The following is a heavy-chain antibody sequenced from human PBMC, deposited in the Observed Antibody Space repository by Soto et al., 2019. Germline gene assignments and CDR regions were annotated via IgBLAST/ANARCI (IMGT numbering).Heavy chain of an antibody. CDR2: INPSGGST. D-gene: IGHD2-2*01. V-gene: IGHV1-46*01. Sequence: ASVKVSCKASGYTFTSYYMHWVRQAPAQGLERKGIINPSGGSTSYAQKFQGRVTMTRDTSTSTVYMELSSLRSEDTVVYYFVSQVPSIVVVPAQENYGMDVWGQGTTVTVSS. CDR3: VSQVPSIVVVPAQENYGMDV. J-gene: IGHJ6*02. CDR1: GYTFTSYY.